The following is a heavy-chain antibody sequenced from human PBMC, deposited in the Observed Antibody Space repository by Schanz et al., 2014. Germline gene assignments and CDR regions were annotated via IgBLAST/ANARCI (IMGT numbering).Heavy chain of an antibody. Sequence: QAQLQESGPGLVKPSETLSLTCTVSGASLSGYFWSWIRQPAGKGLEWIGRIYNSGKTNYNPSLESRVSMSVDTSKKQLSLKLRSVSAADTAVYYCARVVLGGDAFDIWGQGTMVTVSS. CDR2: IYNSGKT. V-gene: IGHV4-4*07. D-gene: IGHD3-10*01. CDR3: ARVVLGGDAFDI. J-gene: IGHJ3*02. CDR1: GASLSGYF.